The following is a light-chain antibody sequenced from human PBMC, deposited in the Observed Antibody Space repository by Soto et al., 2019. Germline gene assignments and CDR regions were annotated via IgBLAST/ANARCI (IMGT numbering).Light chain of an antibody. CDR2: SNS. CDR1: NSNIGKNT. CDR3: AAWDDSLNGHVV. J-gene: IGLJ2*01. V-gene: IGLV1-44*01. Sequence: QSVLTQPPSASGTPGQRLSISCSGNNSNIGKNTVNWYQQLPRTAPKLLIYSNSQRPSGVPDRFSGSKSGTSASLAISGLQSEDGADYYCAAWDDSLNGHVVFGGGTKVTVL.